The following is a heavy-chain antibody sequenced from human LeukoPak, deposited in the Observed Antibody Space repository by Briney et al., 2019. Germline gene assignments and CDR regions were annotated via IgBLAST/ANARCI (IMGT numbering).Heavy chain of an antibody. Sequence: GGSLRLSCAASGFTFSSYAMSWVRQAPGKGLEWVSTISGIGDTTYYADSVKGRFTISRDNSKNTLFLQMDSLRGEDTAVYYCAKRVVVGATSPYSDFQHWGQGTLVTVSS. CDR3: AKRVVVGATSPYSDFQH. J-gene: IGHJ1*01. V-gene: IGHV3-23*01. D-gene: IGHD1-26*01. CDR1: GFTFSSYA. CDR2: ISGIGDTT.